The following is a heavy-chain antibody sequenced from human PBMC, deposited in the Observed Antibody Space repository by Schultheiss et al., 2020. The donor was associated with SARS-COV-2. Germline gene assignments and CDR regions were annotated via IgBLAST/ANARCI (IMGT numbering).Heavy chain of an antibody. CDR2: IIPIFGTA. CDR3: ARDRISVTLFGVVKDGMDV. Sequence: SVKVSCKASGGTFSSYAISLVRQAPGQGLEWMGGIIPIFGTANYAQKFQGRVTITADESTSTAYMELSSLRSEDTAVYYCARDRISVTLFGVVKDGMDVWGQGTTVTVSS. J-gene: IGHJ6*02. CDR1: GGTFSSYA. V-gene: IGHV1-69*13. D-gene: IGHD3-3*01.